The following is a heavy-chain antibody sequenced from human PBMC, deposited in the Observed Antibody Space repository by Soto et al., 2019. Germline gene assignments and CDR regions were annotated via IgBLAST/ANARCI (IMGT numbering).Heavy chain of an antibody. CDR1: AFTFRSYG. CDR3: VKDQVVDGHSYGSVECFF. CDR2: ISYDGSNK. D-gene: IGHD4-17*01. Sequence: GGSLRLSCETSAFTFRSYGMHWVRQAPGKGLEWVASISYDGSNKDYVDSVKGRFTVSRDNSKSTLYLQMYSLRKDDTAVYYCVKDQVVDGHSYGSVECFFWGGGTVVTVS. V-gene: IGHV3-30*18. J-gene: IGHJ4*02.